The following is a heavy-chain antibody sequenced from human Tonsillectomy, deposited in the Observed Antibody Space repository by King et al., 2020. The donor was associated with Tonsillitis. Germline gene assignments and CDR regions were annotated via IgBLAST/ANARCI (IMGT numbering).Heavy chain of an antibody. Sequence: VQLVESVAEVKKPGASVKLSCKTSGYTFTENYLFWVRQAPGQGLEWMGLINPSGGGTTYAQKFRGRLIMTADTSTSTVYMDLSSLRSDDTAMYYCARLGGLITADFWGQGTPVTVSS. J-gene: IGHJ4*02. CDR1: GYTFTENY. D-gene: IGHD3-10*01. CDR2: INPSGGGT. CDR3: ARLGGLITADF. V-gene: IGHV1-46*01.